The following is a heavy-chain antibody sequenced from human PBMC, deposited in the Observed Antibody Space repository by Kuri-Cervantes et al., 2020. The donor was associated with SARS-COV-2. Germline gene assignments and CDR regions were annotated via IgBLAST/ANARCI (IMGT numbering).Heavy chain of an antibody. V-gene: IGHV4-30-2*01. D-gene: IGHD2-2*01. Sequence: SCAVSGYSISSGGYSWSWIRQPPGKGLEWIGSIYQAGSTFYNPSLKSRVSISLDRSKNQYSLNLSSVTAADTAVYYCARDTSAYQNYYYYYGVDVWGQGTTVTVSS. CDR3: ARDTSAYQNYYYYYGVDV. CDR2: IYQAGST. CDR1: GYSISSGGYS. J-gene: IGHJ6*02.